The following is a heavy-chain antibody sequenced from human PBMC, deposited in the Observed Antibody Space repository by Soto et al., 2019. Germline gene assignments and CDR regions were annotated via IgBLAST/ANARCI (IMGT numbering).Heavy chain of an antibody. CDR1: GFSFSTYD. J-gene: IGHJ6*02. Sequence: EVQLVESGGVLVQPGGSLRLSCAASGFSFSTYDMNWVRQAPGKGLEWISYISSSSSTIYYADSVKGRFTISRDNAENSLYLQMNSLRDEDKDVYYCARPSGYFDTSGYYGAFYYYGMDVWGQGTTVTVSS. V-gene: IGHV3-48*02. D-gene: IGHD3-22*01. CDR2: ISSSSSTI. CDR3: ARPSGYFDTSGYYGAFYYYGMDV.